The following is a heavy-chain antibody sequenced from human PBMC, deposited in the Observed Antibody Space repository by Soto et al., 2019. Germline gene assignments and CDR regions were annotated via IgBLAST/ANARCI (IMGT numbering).Heavy chain of an antibody. V-gene: IGHV4-39*01. CDR2: IYHSGST. CDR3: ARQYGWDAFDI. J-gene: IGHJ3*02. D-gene: IGHD2-8*02. Sequence: QLQLQESGPGLVKPSETLSLTCTVSGGSISSSSYYWGWIRQPPGKGLEWIGSIYHSGSTYYNPSLKSRVTTSVDTSKDQFSLKLSSVTAADTAVDYCARQYGWDAFDIWGQGTMVTVSS. CDR1: GGSISSSSYY.